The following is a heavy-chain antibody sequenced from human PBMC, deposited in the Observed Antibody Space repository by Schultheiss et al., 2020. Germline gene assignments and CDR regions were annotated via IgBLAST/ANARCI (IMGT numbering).Heavy chain of an antibody. CDR3: ARGYGDNKFDY. CDR1: GFTFSSYG. CDR2: ISGSGGST. J-gene: IGHJ4*02. D-gene: IGHD4-17*01. Sequence: GGSLRLSCAASGFTFSSYGMHWVRQAPGKGLEWVAVISGSGGSTYYADSVKGRFTISRDNSKNTLYLQMSSLRAEDTAVYYCARGYGDNKFDYWGQGTLVTVYS. V-gene: IGHV3-23*01.